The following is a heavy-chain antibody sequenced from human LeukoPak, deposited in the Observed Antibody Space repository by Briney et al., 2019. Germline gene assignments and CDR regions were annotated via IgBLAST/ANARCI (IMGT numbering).Heavy chain of an antibody. J-gene: IGHJ4*02. CDR1: GFTFSSYA. CDR3: AKESSYCSSTSCYAYFDY. CDR2: ISGSGGST. Sequence: GGSLRLSCAASGFTFSSYAMGWVRQAPGKGLEWVSAISGSGGSTYYADSVKGRFTISRDNSKNTLYLQMNSLRAEDTAVYYCAKESSYCSSTSCYAYFDYWGQGTLVTVSS. V-gene: IGHV3-23*01. D-gene: IGHD2-2*01.